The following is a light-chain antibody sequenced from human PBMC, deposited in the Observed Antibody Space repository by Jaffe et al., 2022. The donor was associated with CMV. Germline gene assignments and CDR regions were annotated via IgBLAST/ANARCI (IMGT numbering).Light chain of an antibody. CDR1: TGSIASNY. CDR3: QSYDNNNHWV. V-gene: IGLV6-57*04. J-gene: IGLJ3*02. CDR2: EDK. Sequence: NFMLTQPHSVSESPGKTVTISCTRSTGSIASNYVQWYQQRPDSAPTTVIYEDKQRPSGVPDRFSGSVDSSSNSASLTISGLKAEDEADYYCQSYDNNNHWVFGGGTKLTVL.